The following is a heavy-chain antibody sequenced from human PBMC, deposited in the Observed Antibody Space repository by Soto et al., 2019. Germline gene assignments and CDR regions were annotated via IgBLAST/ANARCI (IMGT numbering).Heavy chain of an antibody. Sequence: GESLKTSRKGPGYNFSTPWIGRVRPMPGKGLGWIGIIFPYDSDTRYSPSFQGQVTISVDKSINTAYLQWSGLKASYTAKYYCARYPSFWYDNSNYNYRFDYWGQGTLVTVSS. CDR1: GYNFSTPW. D-gene: IGHD3-22*01. V-gene: IGHV5-51*01. J-gene: IGHJ4*02. CDR3: ARYPSFWYDNSNYNYRFDY. CDR2: IFPYDSDT.